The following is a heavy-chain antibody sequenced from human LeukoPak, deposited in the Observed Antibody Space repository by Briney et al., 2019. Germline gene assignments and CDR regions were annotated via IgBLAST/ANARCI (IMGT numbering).Heavy chain of an antibody. CDR2: IYSGGST. D-gene: IGHD1-26*01. CDR1: GFTVSSNY. J-gene: IGHJ3*02. V-gene: IGHV3-53*01. Sequence: GGSLRLSCAASGFTVSSNYMSWARQAPGKGLERVSIIYSGGSTFYADSVKGRFTISRDNSKNTLYLQMNSLRAEDTAVYYCARGGSYLSAFDIWGQGTMVTVSS. CDR3: ARGGSYLSAFDI.